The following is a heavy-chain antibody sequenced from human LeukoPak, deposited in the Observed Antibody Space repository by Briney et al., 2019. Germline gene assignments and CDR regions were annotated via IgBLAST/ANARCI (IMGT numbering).Heavy chain of an antibody. CDR1: GFTFSSYA. J-gene: IGHJ4*02. Sequence: GGSLRLSCAASGFTFSSYAMHWVRQAPGKGLEWVAVISYDGSNKYYADSVKGRFTISRDNSKNTLYLQMNSLRAEDTAVYYCARGAGGWPLPFDYWGQGTLVTVSS. D-gene: IGHD2-15*01. CDR3: ARGAGGWPLPFDY. CDR2: ISYDGSNK. V-gene: IGHV3-30-3*01.